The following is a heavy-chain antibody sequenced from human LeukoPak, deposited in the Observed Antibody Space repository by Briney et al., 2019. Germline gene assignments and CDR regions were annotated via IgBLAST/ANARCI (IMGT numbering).Heavy chain of an antibody. Sequence: GGSLRLSCAASGFTVSSNYMSWVRQAPGKGLEWVSIIYTGGLTYYADSVKGRFTISRDNSKNALYLQMNSLRAEDTAVYYCARAGFCTDGVCRGFDYWGQGTLLTVTS. D-gene: IGHD2-8*01. J-gene: IGHJ4*02. CDR3: ARAGFCTDGVCRGFDY. CDR2: IYTGGLT. CDR1: GFTVSSNY. V-gene: IGHV3-53*01.